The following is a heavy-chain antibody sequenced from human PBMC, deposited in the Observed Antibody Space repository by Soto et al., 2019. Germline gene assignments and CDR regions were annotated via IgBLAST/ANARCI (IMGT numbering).Heavy chain of an antibody. CDR2: INPNSGGT. V-gene: IGHV1-2*04. CDR3: ARASARARYYYYMDV. J-gene: IGHJ6*03. D-gene: IGHD5-12*01. Sequence: ASVKVSCKASGYTFTGYYMHWVRQAPGQGLEWMGWINPNSGGTNYAQKFQGWVTMTRDTSISTAYMELSRLRSDDTAVYYCARASARARYYYYMDVWGKGTTVTVSS. CDR1: GYTFTGYY.